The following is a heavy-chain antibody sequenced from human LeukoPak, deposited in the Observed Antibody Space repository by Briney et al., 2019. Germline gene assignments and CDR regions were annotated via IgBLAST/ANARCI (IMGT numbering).Heavy chain of an antibody. D-gene: IGHD3-22*01. V-gene: IGHV5-51*01. Sequence: HGESLKISCKGSGYGFTSYWIGWVRQMPGKGLEWMGIIYPGDSDTRYSPSFQGQVTISADKSISTAYLQWSSLKASDTAMYYCARFRPLYYYDSSGLDYWGQGTLVTVSS. CDR1: GYGFTSYW. J-gene: IGHJ4*02. CDR2: IYPGDSDT. CDR3: ARFRPLYYYDSSGLDY.